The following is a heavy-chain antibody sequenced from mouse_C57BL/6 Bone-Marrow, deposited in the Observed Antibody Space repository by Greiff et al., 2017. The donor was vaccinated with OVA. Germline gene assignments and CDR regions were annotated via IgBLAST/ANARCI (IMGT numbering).Heavy chain of an antibody. CDR1: GFTFSDYG. CDR2: ISSGSSTI. Sequence: EVMLVESGGGLVKPGGSLKLSCAASGFTFSDYGMHWVRQAPEKGLEWVAYISSGSSTIYYADTVKGRFTISRDNAKNTLFLQMTSLRSEDTAMYYCAREGYYYGSSPDWYFDVWGTGTTVTVSS. V-gene: IGHV5-17*01. CDR3: AREGYYYGSSPDWYFDV. D-gene: IGHD1-1*01. J-gene: IGHJ1*03.